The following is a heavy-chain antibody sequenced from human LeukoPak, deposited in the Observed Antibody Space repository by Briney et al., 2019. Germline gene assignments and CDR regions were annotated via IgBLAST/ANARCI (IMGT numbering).Heavy chain of an antibody. CDR2: ISGNGGST. V-gene: IGHV3-23*01. CDR1: GFTFSTYN. Sequence: PGGSLRLSCTASGFTFSTYNMNWVRQAPGTGLEWVSAISGNGGSTYYADSVKGRFTISRDNSKNTLSLQMNSLRAEDTAVYYCAKGSSSSSYSSIDYWGQGTLVTVSS. J-gene: IGHJ4*02. CDR3: AKGSSSSSYSSIDY. D-gene: IGHD6-6*01.